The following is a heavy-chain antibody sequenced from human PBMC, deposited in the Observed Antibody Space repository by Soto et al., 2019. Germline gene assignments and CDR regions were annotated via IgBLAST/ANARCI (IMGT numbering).Heavy chain of an antibody. V-gene: IGHV3-30*18. D-gene: IGHD6-19*01. J-gene: IGHJ4*02. Sequence: PGGSLRLSCAGSGFTFRWFGMNWVRQAPGKGLEWVARISNDGSNEYYVDSVKGRFTISRDNAKNSLYLQMDSLTVEDTAVYFCAKDWYSDGWPLFDYWGQGTLVTVSS. CDR2: ISNDGSNE. CDR1: GFTFRWFG. CDR3: AKDWYSDGWPLFDY.